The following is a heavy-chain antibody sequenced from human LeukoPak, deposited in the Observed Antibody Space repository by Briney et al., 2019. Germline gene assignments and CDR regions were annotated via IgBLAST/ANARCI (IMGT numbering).Heavy chain of an antibody. CDR2: IDPRGGST. J-gene: IGHJ4*02. V-gene: IGHV1-46*01. CDR1: GYTFTNYY. Sequence: GASVTVSCKASGYTFTNYYMHWVRQAPGQGLEWMGIIDPRGGSTSYAQKFQGRVSMTRDTSTSTVYMELSSLRSEDTAMYYCARVWAISSAAPPGCWGQGTLVTASS. D-gene: IGHD6-13*01. CDR3: ARVWAISSAAPPGC.